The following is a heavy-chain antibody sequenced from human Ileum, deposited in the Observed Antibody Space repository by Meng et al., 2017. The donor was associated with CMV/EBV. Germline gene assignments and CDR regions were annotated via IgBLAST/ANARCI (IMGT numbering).Heavy chain of an antibody. CDR3: ARDRQGAAGTLIYNWFDP. CDR2: IIPILGIA. D-gene: IGHD6-13*01. J-gene: IGHJ5*02. CDR1: TFGCSA. Sequence: TFGCSALRCVRQAPGQGLGWMGGIIPILGIANYAKKFQDRVTITADKSTSTAYMELSSLRSEDTAVYYCARDRQGAAGTLIYNWFDPWGQGTLVTVSS. V-gene: IGHV1-69*10.